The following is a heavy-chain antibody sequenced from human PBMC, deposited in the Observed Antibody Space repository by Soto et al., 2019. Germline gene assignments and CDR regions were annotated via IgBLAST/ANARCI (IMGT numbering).Heavy chain of an antibody. J-gene: IGHJ3*02. CDR2: ISPYNGNT. V-gene: IGHV1-18*03. Sequence: HVQLVQSGAEVKKPGASLKVSCKASGYTFISYGVSWVRQAPGQGLEWLGWISPYNGNTNYAHKYQGRITRTTDTSTSTISVDLRTLRTDDMGFYYCAKDQTKWLTDGLDIPGQGAMVVVSS. CDR1: GYTFISYG. D-gene: IGHD5-18*01. CDR3: AKDQTKWLTDGLDI.